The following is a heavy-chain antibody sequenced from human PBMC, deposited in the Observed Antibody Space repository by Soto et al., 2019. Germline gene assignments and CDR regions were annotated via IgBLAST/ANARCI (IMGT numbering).Heavy chain of an antibody. J-gene: IGHJ5*02. Sequence: SETLSLTCTVSGGSITSSSYYWGWIRQPPGKGLEWIGSIYYSGSTYYNPSLKSRVTISVDTSKNQFSLKLSSVTAADTAVYYCATQEVGGSYLYTFDPWGQGTLVTVSS. CDR1: GGSITSSSYY. CDR3: ATQEVGGSYLYTFDP. V-gene: IGHV4-39*01. D-gene: IGHD1-26*01. CDR2: IYYSGST.